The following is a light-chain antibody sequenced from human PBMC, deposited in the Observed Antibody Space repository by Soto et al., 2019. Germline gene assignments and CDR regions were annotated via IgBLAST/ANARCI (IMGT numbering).Light chain of an antibody. CDR3: QHYNNWPRT. Sequence: EIVMTQSPATLSVSPGERATLSCRASQSVSSNLAWYQRKPGQAPRLLIYGASTRATGIPARFSGSGSGTEFTLTISSLQSEDFAVYYCQHYNNWPRTFGQGTKVEI. CDR2: GAS. V-gene: IGKV3-15*01. CDR1: QSVSSN. J-gene: IGKJ1*01.